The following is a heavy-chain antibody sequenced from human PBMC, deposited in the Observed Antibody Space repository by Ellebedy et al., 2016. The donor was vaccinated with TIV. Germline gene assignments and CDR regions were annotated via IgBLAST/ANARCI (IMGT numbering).Heavy chain of an antibody. CDR2: ITGTGAST. CDR1: GFSFSTYA. V-gene: IGHV3-23*01. CDR3: ATPRAPLYWYFHR. Sequence: GGSLRLXCAASGFSFSTYAMTWVRQASGRGLEWVSTITGTGASTWSADSVKGRFTISRDNSKNTLFLQMNSLRAEDTAIYYCATPRAPLYWYFHRWGRGTLVTVSS. J-gene: IGHJ2*01.